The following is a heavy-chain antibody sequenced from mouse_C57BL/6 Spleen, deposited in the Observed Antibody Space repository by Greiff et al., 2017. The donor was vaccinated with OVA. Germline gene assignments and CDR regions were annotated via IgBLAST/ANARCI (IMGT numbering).Heavy chain of an antibody. D-gene: IGHD2-5*01. CDR2: INPGSGGT. V-gene: IGHV1-54*01. Sequence: VQLQESGAELVRPGTSVKVSCKASGYAFTNYLIEWVKQRPGQGLEWIGVINPGSGGTNYNEKFKGKATLTADKSSSTAYMQLSSLTSEDSAVYFCASQRSNYEDWYFDVWGTGTTVTVSS. CDR1: GYAFTNYL. CDR3: ASQRSNYEDWYFDV. J-gene: IGHJ1*03.